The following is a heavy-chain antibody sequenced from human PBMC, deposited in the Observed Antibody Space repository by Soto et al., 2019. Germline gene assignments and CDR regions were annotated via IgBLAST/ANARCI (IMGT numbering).Heavy chain of an antibody. V-gene: IGHV4-34*01. J-gene: IGHJ4*02. D-gene: IGHD1-20*01. CDR3: ARGITGTPFDY. Sequence: PSETLSLTCAVYGGSFSGYYWSWIRQPPGKGLEWIGEINHSGSTNYNPSLKSRVTISVDTSKNQFSLKLSSVTAADTAVYYCARGITGTPFDYWGQGTLVTVSS. CDR1: GGSFSGYY. CDR2: INHSGST.